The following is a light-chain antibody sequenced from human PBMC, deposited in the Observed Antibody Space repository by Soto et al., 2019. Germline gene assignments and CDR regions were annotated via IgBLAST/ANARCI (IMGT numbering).Light chain of an antibody. CDR2: EVS. CDR3: SSYTSSSSSYV. Sequence: QSVLTQPASVSGSPGQSITISCTRTSSDDGGYNYVSWYQQHPGKAPQLMIYEVSNRPSGVSNRLSGSKSGNTAFLTICGLQAEDDADYYCSSYTSSSSSYVFGTGTKVTVL. J-gene: IGLJ1*01. V-gene: IGLV2-14*01. CDR1: SSDDGGYNY.